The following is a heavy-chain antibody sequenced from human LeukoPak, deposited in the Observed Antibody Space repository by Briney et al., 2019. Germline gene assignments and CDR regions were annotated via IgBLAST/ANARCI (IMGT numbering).Heavy chain of an antibody. D-gene: IGHD3-9*01. CDR2: ISGSGGST. CDR1: GFTFSSYA. Sequence: GGSLRLSCAASGFTFSSYAMSWVRQAPGKGLEWVSAISGSGGSTYYADSVKGRFTISRDNSKNTLYLQMNSLRAEDTAVYYCAKDLRTKANLDDWVDYWGQGTLVIVSS. CDR3: AKDLRTKANLDDWVDY. J-gene: IGHJ4*02. V-gene: IGHV3-23*01.